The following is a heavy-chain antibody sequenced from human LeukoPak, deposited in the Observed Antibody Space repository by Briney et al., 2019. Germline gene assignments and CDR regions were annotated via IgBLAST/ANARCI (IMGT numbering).Heavy chain of an antibody. Sequence: SVKVSCKASGGTFSSYAISWVRQAPGQGLEWMGRIIPIFGIANYAQKFQGRVTITTDKSTSTAYMELSSLRSEDTAVYYCAREGIASVRFDYWGQGTLVTVSS. CDR2: IIPIFGIA. CDR1: GGTFSSYA. CDR3: AREGIASVRFDY. V-gene: IGHV1-69*04. D-gene: IGHD6-13*01. J-gene: IGHJ4*02.